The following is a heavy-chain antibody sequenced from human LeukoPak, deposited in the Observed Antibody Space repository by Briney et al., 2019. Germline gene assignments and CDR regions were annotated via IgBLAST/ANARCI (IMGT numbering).Heavy chain of an antibody. Sequence: PGRSLRLSCAASGFTFSSYAMHWVRQAPGKGLEWVAVISYDGSNKYYADSVKGRFTISRDNSKNTLYLQMNSLRAADTAVYYCARTYYDYVWGSYRLYYFDYWGQGTLVTVSS. CDR1: GFTFSSYA. D-gene: IGHD3-16*02. V-gene: IGHV3-30-3*01. J-gene: IGHJ4*02. CDR2: ISYDGSNK. CDR3: ARTYYDYVWGSYRLYYFDY.